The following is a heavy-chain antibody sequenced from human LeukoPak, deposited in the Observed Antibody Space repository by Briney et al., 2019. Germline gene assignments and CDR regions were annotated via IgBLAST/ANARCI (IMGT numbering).Heavy chain of an antibody. CDR1: GYTFTGYY. D-gene: IGHD3-3*01. CDR2: IYPGDSDS. J-gene: IGHJ4*02. Sequence: KVSCKASGYTFTGYYMHWVRQAPGQGLEWMGIIYPGDSDSRYSPSFQGQVTISADKSISTAYLQWSSLKASDTAMYYCARHGRRSITIFGVVYGDYWGQGTLVTVSS. CDR3: ARHGRRSITIFGVVYGDY. V-gene: IGHV5-51*01.